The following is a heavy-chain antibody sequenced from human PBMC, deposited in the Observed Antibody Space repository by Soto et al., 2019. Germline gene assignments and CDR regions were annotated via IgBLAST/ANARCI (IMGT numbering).Heavy chain of an antibody. J-gene: IGHJ5*02. CDR3: ARYLAQFTWFDP. CDR1: GGSISSSSYY. CDR2: IYYSGST. Sequence: PSETLSLTCTVSGGSISSSSYYWGWIRQPPGKGLEWIGSIYYSGSTYYNPSLKSRVTISVDTSKNQFSLKLSSVTAADTAVYYCARYLAQFTWFDPWGQGTLVTVSS. V-gene: IGHV4-39*01.